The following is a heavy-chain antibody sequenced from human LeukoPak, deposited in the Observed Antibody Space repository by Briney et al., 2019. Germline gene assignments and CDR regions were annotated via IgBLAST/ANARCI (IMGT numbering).Heavy chain of an antibody. CDR2: IYYSGST. V-gene: IGHV4-59*01. Sequence: PSETLSLTCTVSGGSISSYYWSWIRQPPGKGLEWIGYIYYSGSTNYNPSLKSRVTISVDTSKNQFSLKLSSVAAADTAVYYCARDEYNWFDPWGQGTLVTVSS. J-gene: IGHJ5*02. CDR1: GGSISSYY. CDR3: ARDEYNWFDP.